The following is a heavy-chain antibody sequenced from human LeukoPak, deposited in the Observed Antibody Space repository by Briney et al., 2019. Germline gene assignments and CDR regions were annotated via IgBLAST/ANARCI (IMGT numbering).Heavy chain of an antibody. D-gene: IGHD3-10*01. CDR1: GGSISSYY. J-gene: IGHJ4*02. V-gene: IGHV4-4*07. CDR2: IYTSGST. Sequence: SETLSLTCTVSGGSISSYYWSWIRQPAGKGLEWIGRIYTSGSTNYNPSLESRVTISVDTSKNQFSLNLNSVTDADTAVYYCARAADYLGSGSQLGYWGQGILVTVPS. CDR3: ARAADYLGSGSQLGY.